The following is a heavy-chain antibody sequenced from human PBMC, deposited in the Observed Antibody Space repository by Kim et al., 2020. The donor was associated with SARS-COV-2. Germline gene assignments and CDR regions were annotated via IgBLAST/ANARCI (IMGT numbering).Heavy chain of an antibody. CDR3: ACFTAPRY. V-gene: IGHV3-9*01. CDR1: GFTFDDYA. D-gene: IGHD2-2*02. Sequence: GGSLRLSCAASGFTFDDYAMHWVRQAPGKGLEWVSGISWNSGSIGYADSVKGRFTISRDNAKNSLYLQMNSLRAEDTALYYCACFTAPRYWGQGTLVTVSS. CDR2: ISWNSGSI. J-gene: IGHJ4*02.